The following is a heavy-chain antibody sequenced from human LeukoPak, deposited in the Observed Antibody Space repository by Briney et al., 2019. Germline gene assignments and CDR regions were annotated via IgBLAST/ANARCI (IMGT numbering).Heavy chain of an antibody. CDR1: GYTFTGYY. Sequence: ASVKVSCKASGYTFTGYYMHWVRQAPGQGLEWMGWINPNSGGTNYAQKFQGWVTMTRDTSISTAYMELSRLRSDDTAVYYCARDGGYCSGGSCYQGYYFDYWAREPWSPSPQ. V-gene: IGHV1-2*04. CDR3: ARDGGYCSGGSCYQGYYFDY. D-gene: IGHD2-15*01. CDR2: INPNSGGT. J-gene: IGHJ4*02.